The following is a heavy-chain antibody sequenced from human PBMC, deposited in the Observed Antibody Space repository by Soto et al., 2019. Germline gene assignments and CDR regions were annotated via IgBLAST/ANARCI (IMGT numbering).Heavy chain of an antibody. CDR2: IYQSGVT. Sequence: SETLSLTCNMSGDSYSISTYSWSWIRQPPGKALQWIGFIYQSGVTSYNPSLASRVSISLDRSNNQCSLKLKSVTAADTAVYFCAGMPYTSGLRFDPWGPGTQVTVSS. CDR1: GDSYSISTYS. CDR3: AGMPYTSGLRFDP. J-gene: IGHJ5*02. V-gene: IGHV4-30-2*01. D-gene: IGHD6-19*01.